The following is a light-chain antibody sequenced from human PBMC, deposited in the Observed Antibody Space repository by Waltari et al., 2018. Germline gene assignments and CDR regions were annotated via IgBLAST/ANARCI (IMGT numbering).Light chain of an antibody. CDR2: DAS. V-gene: IGKV3-20*01. CDR1: QTVTSNF. Sequence: EIVLTQSPVTLSLSPGERATLSCRASQTVTSNFLAWYQQKPGQAPRLLIYDASNRVTGIPDRFSGSGSGTDFTLTIARLEPEDVAVYVCQQHGSAPRTFGQGTKVEIK. J-gene: IGKJ1*01. CDR3: QQHGSAPRT.